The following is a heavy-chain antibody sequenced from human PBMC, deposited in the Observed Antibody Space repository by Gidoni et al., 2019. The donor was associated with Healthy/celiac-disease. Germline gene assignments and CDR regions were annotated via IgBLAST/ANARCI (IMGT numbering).Heavy chain of an antibody. Sequence: QVQLVESGGGVVQPGRPLRLSCAASGFPFSSYAMHWVRQAPGKGLEWVAVISYDGSNKYYADSVKGRFTISRDNSKNTLYLQMNSLGAEDTAVYYCARAYLAGTPVGVDPWGQGTLVTVSS. V-gene: IGHV3-30*04. J-gene: IGHJ5*02. D-gene: IGHD6-19*01. CDR1: GFPFSSYA. CDR2: ISYDGSNK. CDR3: ARAYLAGTPVGVDP.